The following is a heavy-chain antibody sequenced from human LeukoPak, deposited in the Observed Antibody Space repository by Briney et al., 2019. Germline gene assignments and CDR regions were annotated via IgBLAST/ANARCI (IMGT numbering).Heavy chain of an antibody. D-gene: IGHD3-10*01. J-gene: IGHJ4*02. CDR3: AKVGIDGSGPFDH. Sequence: GGSLRLSCAASGFTFSSFALSWVRQAPGKGLEWVSAISGRGRGGSTYYADSVKGRFTISRDNSKNTLYLQMNSLRAEDTAVYYCAKVGIDGSGPFDHWGQGTLVTVSS. CDR1: GFTFSSFA. CDR2: ISGRGRGGST. V-gene: IGHV3-23*01.